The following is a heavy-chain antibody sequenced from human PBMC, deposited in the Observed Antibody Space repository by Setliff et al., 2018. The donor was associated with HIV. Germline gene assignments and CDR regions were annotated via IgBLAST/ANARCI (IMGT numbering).Heavy chain of an antibody. J-gene: IGHJ4*02. CDR3: AKAPYSSGPLDY. CDR2: ISWDGGNT. Sequence: GGSLRLSCAASGFTFSSYTMHWVRQAPGKGLEWVSLISWDGGNTYYADSVKGRFTISRDNSKNSLYLQMNSLRTEDTALYYCAKAPYSSGPLDYWGQGTLVTVSS. D-gene: IGHD6-19*01. CDR1: GFTFSSYT. V-gene: IGHV3-43*01.